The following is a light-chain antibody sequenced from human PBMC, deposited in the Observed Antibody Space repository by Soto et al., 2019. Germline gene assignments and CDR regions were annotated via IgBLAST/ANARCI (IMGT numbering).Light chain of an antibody. V-gene: IGKV1-12*01. J-gene: IGKJ2*01. CDR1: QGISSW. CDR3: QQYDDWPPMYT. CDR2: DAS. Sequence: DIQMTQSPSSVSASVGDRVTITCRASQGISSWLAWYQQKPGKAPKLLIYDASSLESGVPSRFSGSGSGTEFTLTISSLQSEDCAVYYCQQYDDWPPMYTVGQGTKVDIK.